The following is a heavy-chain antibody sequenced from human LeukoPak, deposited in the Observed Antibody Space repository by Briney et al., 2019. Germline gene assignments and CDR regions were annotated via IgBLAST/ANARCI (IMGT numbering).Heavy chain of an antibody. CDR3: ARAAYSSTWYSRYFDL. D-gene: IGHD6-13*01. V-gene: IGHV3-43*01. CDR2: ISWDGDNT. J-gene: IGHJ2*01. CDR1: GFTFDDYT. Sequence: PGGSLRLSCAASGFTFDDYTMHWVRQAPGKGLEWVSLISWDGDNTYYADSVKGRFTISRENAKNSLYLQMNSLRAGDTAVYYCARAAYSSTWYSRYFDLWGRGTLVTVSS.